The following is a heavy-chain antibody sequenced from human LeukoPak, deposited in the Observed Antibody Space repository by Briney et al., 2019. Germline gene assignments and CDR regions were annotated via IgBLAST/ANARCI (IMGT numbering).Heavy chain of an antibody. CDR2: IYSDGST. CDR3: ASRHPDIAGP. Sequence: GGSLRLSCAASGFTVSSNYMSWVRQAPGKGLEWVSVIYSDGSTDYADSVKGRFTMSRDNSRNTLYLLMNSLGVEDTAIYYCASRHPDIAGPWGQGTLVTVSS. J-gene: IGHJ5*02. V-gene: IGHV3-53*01. CDR1: GFTVSSNY. D-gene: IGHD5-12*01.